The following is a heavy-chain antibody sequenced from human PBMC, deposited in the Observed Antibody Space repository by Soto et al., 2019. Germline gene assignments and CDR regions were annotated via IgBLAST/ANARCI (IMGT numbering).Heavy chain of an antibody. CDR2: IYYSGST. V-gene: IGHV4-39*01. D-gene: IGHD5-18*01. CDR1: GGSISSSSYY. Sequence: SETLSLTCTVSGGSISSSSYYWGWIRQPPGKGLEWIGSIYYSGSTYYNPSLKSRVTISVDTSKNQFSLKLSSVTAADTAVYYCASPRASYGFPSDYWGQGTLVTVSS. J-gene: IGHJ4*02. CDR3: ASPRASYGFPSDY.